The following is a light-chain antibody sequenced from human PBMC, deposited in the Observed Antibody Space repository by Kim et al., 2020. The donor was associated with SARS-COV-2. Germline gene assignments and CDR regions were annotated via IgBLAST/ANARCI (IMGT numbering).Light chain of an antibody. V-gene: IGKV1-17*01. J-gene: IGKJ5*01. CDR1: QNIRND. CDR2: GAS. CDR3: LQRCTCPFT. Sequence: ASVGDRVTITCRASQNIRNDLDWYQHNPGRAPKGLIYGASSLQTGVPSRFSGSGSGTVFTLTISSVHPEDFATYYCLQRCTCPFTFGQGTRLDI.